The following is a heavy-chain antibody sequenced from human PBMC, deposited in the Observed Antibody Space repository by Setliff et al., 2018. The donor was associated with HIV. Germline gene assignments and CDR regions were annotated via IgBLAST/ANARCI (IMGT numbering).Heavy chain of an antibody. D-gene: IGHD5-18*01. Sequence: ASVKVSCKASGYTFTTYHMHWLRQAPGQGLEWMGIINPKNRGTTYAQRFQDRVTMTSDTSTNTLYLHMNSLRAEDTAVYFCAKDPGISGSSYGPPAKYMDVWGKGTTVTVSS. V-gene: IGHV1-46*01. CDR3: AKDPGISGSSYGPPAKYMDV. CDR1: GYTFTTYH. CDR2: INPKNRGT. J-gene: IGHJ6*03.